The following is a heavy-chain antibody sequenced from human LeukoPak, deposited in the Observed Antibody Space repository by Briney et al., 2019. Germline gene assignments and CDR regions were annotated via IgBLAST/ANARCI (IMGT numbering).Heavy chain of an antibody. CDR1: GYSFTSYW. CDR3: ARRRYYDSSGYYYDLYYFDY. CDR2: IYPGDSDT. V-gene: IGHV5-51*01. Sequence: HGESLKISCKGSGYSFTSYWIGWVRQMPGKGLEWMGIIYPGDSDTRYSPSFQGQVTISADKSISTAYLQWSSLKASDTAMYYCARRRYYDSSGYYYDLYYFDYWGQGTLVTVSS. D-gene: IGHD3-22*01. J-gene: IGHJ4*02.